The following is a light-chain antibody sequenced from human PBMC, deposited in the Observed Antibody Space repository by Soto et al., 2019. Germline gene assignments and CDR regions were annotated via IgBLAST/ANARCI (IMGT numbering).Light chain of an antibody. J-gene: IGKJ1*01. CDR3: KQYGSSPWT. Sequence: EIVLQQSPATLSLSPGARSALSCGASQSVSSNYLAWYQQKPGLAPRLLIYDASRRATGIPDRFSGSGSGADFILSISRLEPEDFAVYYCKQYGSSPWTVGNGNKVDIK. CDR2: DAS. V-gene: IGKV3D-20*01. CDR1: QSVSSNY.